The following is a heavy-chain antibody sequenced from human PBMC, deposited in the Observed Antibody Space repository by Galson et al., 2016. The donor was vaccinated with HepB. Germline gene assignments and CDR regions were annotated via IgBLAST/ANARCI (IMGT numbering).Heavy chain of an antibody. CDR2: ISSSSSYI. D-gene: IGHD1-26*01. Sequence: SLRLSCAASGFTFSSYSMNWVRQAPGKGLEWVSSISSSSSYIYYADSVKGRFTISRDNAKNSLYLQMNSLRAEDTAVYYCAARLLSGSYFLGAFDIWGQGTMVTVSS. J-gene: IGHJ3*02. CDR1: GFTFSSYS. V-gene: IGHV3-21*01. CDR3: AARLLSGSYFLGAFDI.